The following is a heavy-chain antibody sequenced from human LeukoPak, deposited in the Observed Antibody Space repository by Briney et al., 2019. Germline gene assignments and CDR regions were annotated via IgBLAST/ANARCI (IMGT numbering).Heavy chain of an antibody. J-gene: IGHJ6*02. CDR2: IYSGGST. V-gene: IGHV3-53*01. CDR1: GFTVSSNY. D-gene: IGHD2-15*01. Sequence: GGSLRLSCAASGFTVSSNYMSWVRQAPGKGLEWVSVIYSGGSTYYADSVKGRFTISRDNSKNTLYLQMNSLRAEDTAVYYCASRYCSGGSCYLVHYYYGMDVWGQGTTATVSS. CDR3: ASRYCSGGSCYLVHYYYGMDV.